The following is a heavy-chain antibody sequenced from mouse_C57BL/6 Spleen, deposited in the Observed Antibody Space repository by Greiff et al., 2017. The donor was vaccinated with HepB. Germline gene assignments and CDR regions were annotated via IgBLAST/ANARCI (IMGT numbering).Heavy chain of an antibody. CDR2: IYPGSGNT. CDR1: GYTFTDYY. V-gene: IGHV1-76*01. D-gene: IGHD3-2*02. J-gene: IGHJ3*01. CDR3: ARESAQATGWFAY. Sequence: QVQLQQSGAELVRPGASVKLSCKASGYTFTDYYINWVKQRPGQGLEWIARIYPGSGNTYYNEKFKGKATLTAEKSSSTAYMQLSSLTSEDSAVYFCARESAQATGWFAYWGQGTLVTVSA.